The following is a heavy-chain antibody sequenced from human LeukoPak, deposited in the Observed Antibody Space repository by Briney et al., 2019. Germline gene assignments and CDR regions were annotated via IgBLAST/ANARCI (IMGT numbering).Heavy chain of an antibody. Sequence: ASVKVSCKASGYTFTSYGISWVRQAPGQGLEWMGWISAYNGDTNYAQKLQGRVSMTTDTSTSTVYMELRSLTSDDTAVYDCARVVVVVAATTYNWFDPWGQGTLVTVSS. CDR2: ISAYNGDT. CDR1: GYTFTSYG. CDR3: ARVVVVVAATTYNWFDP. V-gene: IGHV1-18*01. J-gene: IGHJ5*02. D-gene: IGHD2-15*01.